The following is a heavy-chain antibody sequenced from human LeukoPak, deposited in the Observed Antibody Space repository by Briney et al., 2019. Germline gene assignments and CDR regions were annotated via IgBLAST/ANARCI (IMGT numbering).Heavy chain of an antibody. CDR1: GFTFSGFE. CDR2: ISTSGSTI. J-gene: IGHJ4*02. D-gene: IGHD3-16*01. V-gene: IGHV3-48*03. CDR3: AIYAGEPGDY. Sequence: GGSLRLSCAASGFTSGFTFSGFELNWVRQAPGKGLEWLSYISTSGSTIYYADSVKGRFTISRDNAKNSLILQMNSLRAEDTAIYYCAIYAGEPGDYWGQGTLVTVSS.